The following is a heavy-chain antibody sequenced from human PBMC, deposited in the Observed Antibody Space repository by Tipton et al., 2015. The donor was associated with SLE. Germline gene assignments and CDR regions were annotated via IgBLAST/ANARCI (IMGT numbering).Heavy chain of an antibody. Sequence: TLSLTCTVSGGSISSYYWSWIRQPPGKGLEWIGYIYYSGSTNYNPSLKSRVTISVDKSKSQFSLKLSSVTAADTAVYYCAREGRDGYNPLGMDVWGQGTTVTVSS. D-gene: IGHD5-24*01. CDR3: AREGRDGYNPLGMDV. J-gene: IGHJ6*02. V-gene: IGHV4-59*12. CDR2: IYYSGST. CDR1: GGSISSYY.